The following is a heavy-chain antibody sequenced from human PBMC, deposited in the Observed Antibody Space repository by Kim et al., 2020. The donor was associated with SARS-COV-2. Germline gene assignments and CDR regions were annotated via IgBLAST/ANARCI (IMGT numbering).Heavy chain of an antibody. V-gene: IGHV3-30*02. D-gene: IGHD3-16*01. J-gene: IGHJ6*03. CDR3: ATAVGGYYYMDV. Sequence: YYPDSVKGPFTISRDNSKHTLYLQMNSLRAEDTAVYYCATAVGGYYYMDVWGKGTTVTVSS.